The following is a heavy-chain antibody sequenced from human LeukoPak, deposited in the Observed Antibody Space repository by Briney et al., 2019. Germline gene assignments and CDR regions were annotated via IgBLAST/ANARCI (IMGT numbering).Heavy chain of an antibody. J-gene: IGHJ4*02. D-gene: IGHD3-22*01. CDR1: GGSVSSDNSY. Sequence: PSETLSLTCTVSGGSVSSDNSYWNWIRQPAGEGLEWIGRIYADGSSTYNPSLKSRVTISVDSSKNQFSLRLSSMTAADTAVYYCARGYYYHRWGQGTLVTVSS. V-gene: IGHV4-61*02. CDR2: IYADGSS. CDR3: ARGYYYHR.